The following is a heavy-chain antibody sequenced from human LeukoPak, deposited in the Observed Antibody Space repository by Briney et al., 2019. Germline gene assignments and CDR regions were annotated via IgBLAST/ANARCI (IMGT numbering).Heavy chain of an antibody. CDR2: IYYSGST. D-gene: IGHD3-16*02. J-gene: IGHJ6*03. CDR3: ARGRYLSYYMDV. Sequence: SETLSLTCAVSGGSISSGGYSWSWIRQPPGKGLEWIGYIYYSGSTYYNPSLKSRVTISVDTSKNQFSLKLSSVTAADTAVYYCARGRYLSYYMDVWGKGTTVTVSS. V-gene: IGHV4-30-4*07. CDR1: GGSISSGGYS.